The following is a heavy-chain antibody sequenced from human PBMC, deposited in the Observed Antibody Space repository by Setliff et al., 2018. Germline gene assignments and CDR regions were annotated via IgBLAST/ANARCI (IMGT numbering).Heavy chain of an antibody. Sequence: SETLSLTCVASGGTFSYYHWTWVRQTPGKGLEWIGETDHTGSTNYNPSLKSRVTISIDTSKNQFSLNLRYVTAADTAVYYCARGRNIAIRLLDSWGQGNLVTVS. D-gene: IGHD6-6*01. CDR1: GGTFSYYH. CDR2: TDHTGST. J-gene: IGHJ4*02. CDR3: ARGRNIAIRLLDS. V-gene: IGHV4-34*01.